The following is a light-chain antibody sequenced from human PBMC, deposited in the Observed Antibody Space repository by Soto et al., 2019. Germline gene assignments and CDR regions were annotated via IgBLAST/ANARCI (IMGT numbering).Light chain of an antibody. CDR3: CSYAGSDNWV. CDR1: SSDVGSYNL. J-gene: IGLJ3*02. Sequence: QSVLTQPASVSGSPGQSITISCTGTSSDVGSYNLVSWYQHHPGKAPKLMIYENSKRPSGVSDRFSGSKSGNTASLTISGLQAEDEADYYCCSYAGSDNWVFGGGTKLTVL. V-gene: IGLV2-23*01. CDR2: ENS.